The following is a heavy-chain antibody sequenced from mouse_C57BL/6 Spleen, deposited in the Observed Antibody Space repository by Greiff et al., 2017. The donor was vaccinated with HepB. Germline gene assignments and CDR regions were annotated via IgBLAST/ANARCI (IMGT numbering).Heavy chain of an antibody. Sequence: EVKVVESGEGLVKPGGSLKLSCAASGFTFSSYAMSWVRQTPEKRLEWVAYISSGGDYIYYADTVKGRFPISRDNARNTLYLQMSSLKSEDTAMYYCTRGAYSNPFDYWGQGTTLTVSS. J-gene: IGHJ2*01. CDR3: TRGAYSNPFDY. V-gene: IGHV5-9-1*02. CDR1: GFTFSSYA. CDR2: ISSGGDYI. D-gene: IGHD2-5*01.